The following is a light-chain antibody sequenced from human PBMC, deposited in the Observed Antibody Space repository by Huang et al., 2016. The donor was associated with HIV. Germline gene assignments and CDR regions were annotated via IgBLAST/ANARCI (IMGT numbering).Light chain of an antibody. Sequence: DVVVTQSPLSLPVTRGQPASIYCRSSQSLVHSDGNTYLHWFPQRPGQSPRRLIYKVAKRDSGVPDRFSGSGSGTDFTLSISRVEAEDVGVYYCMQRTHWPFTCGPGTKVDIK. CDR1: QSLVHSDGNTY. J-gene: IGKJ3*01. CDR3: MQRTHWPFT. V-gene: IGKV2-30*02. CDR2: KVA.